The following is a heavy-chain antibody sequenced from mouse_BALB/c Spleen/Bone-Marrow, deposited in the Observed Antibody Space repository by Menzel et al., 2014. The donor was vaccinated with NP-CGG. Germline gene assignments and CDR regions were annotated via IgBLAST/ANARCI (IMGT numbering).Heavy chain of an antibody. D-gene: IGHD2-1*01. V-gene: IGHV5-9-2*01. CDR2: ISGGGSYT. CDR3: ARQNGNYGYYYAMDY. Sequence: EVKLVESGGGLVKSGGSLKLSCAASGFTFSSYGMSWVRQTPEKRLEWVATISGGGSYTYYPDSVKGRFTISRDNAKNNLYLQMSSLRSEDTALYYCARQNGNYGYYYAMDYWGQGTSVTVSS. CDR1: GFTFSSYG. J-gene: IGHJ4*01.